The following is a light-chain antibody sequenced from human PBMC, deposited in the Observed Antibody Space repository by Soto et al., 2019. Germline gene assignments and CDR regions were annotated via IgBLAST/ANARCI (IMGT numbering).Light chain of an antibody. CDR3: QQYNSYRWT. J-gene: IGKJ1*01. V-gene: IGKV1-5*01. CDR2: AAS. CDR1: QSISSW. Sequence: DIQMTQSPSTLSASVGDRVTITCRASQSISSWLAWYQQKPGKVPKLLIYAASSLESGVPSRFRGSGSGTEFTLAISSLQPDDFATYYCQQYNSYRWTFGQGTNVEIK.